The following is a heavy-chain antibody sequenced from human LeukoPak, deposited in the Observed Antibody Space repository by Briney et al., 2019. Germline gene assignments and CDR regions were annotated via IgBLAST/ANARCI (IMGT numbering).Heavy chain of an antibody. V-gene: IGHV3-30*02. J-gene: IGHJ6*02. CDR3: AKDDGGAYLDGMDV. Sequence: GGSLRLSCAAFGFTFSSYGMHWVRQAPGKGLEWVAFIRYDGSNKYYADSVKGRFTISRDNSKNTLYLQMNSLRAEDTAVYYCAKDDGGAYLDGMDVWGQGTTVTVSS. D-gene: IGHD2-21*01. CDR1: GFTFSSYG. CDR2: IRYDGSNK.